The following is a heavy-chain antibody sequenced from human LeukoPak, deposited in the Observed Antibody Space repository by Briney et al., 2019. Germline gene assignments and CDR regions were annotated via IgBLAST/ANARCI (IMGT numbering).Heavy chain of an antibody. J-gene: IGHJ3*02. Sequence: ASVKVSCKASGYTFTSYDINWLRQATGQGLEWMGWINPNSGGTNYAQKFQGWVTMTRDTSISTAYMELSRLRSDDTAVYYCARVGCSSTSCYAGARWAFDIWGQGTMVTVSS. CDR1: GYTFTSYD. CDR3: ARVGCSSTSCYAGARWAFDI. CDR2: INPNSGGT. D-gene: IGHD2-2*01. V-gene: IGHV1-2*04.